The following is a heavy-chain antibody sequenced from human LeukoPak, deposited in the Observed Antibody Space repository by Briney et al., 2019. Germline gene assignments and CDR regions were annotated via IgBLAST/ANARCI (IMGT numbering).Heavy chain of an antibody. CDR2: IYHSGST. Sequence: SETLSLTCAVAGYSISSGYYWGWIRQPPGKGLEWIGSIYHSGSTYYTPSLKSRVTISVDTSKNQSSLKLSSVTAADTAVYYCARGIAAEAPGGYFDYWGQGTLVTVSS. V-gene: IGHV4-38-2*01. D-gene: IGHD6-13*01. CDR3: ARGIAAEAPGGYFDY. CDR1: GYSISSGYY. J-gene: IGHJ4*02.